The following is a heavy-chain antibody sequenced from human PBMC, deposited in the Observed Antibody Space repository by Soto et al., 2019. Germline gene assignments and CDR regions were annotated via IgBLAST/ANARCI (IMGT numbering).Heavy chain of an antibody. J-gene: IGHJ6*02. CDR2: INPKSGGT. Sequence: ASVKVSCKASGYSLTDCHIHWVRQAPGQGLEWLGRINPKSGGTSTAQKFQGWVTMTTDTPISTDYMELTRLKSGDTAVYFCARGHSTDCSNGVCSFFYNHEMDVWGQGTTVTVSS. V-gene: IGHV1-2*04. CDR1: GYSLTDCH. CDR3: ARGHSTDCSNGVCSFFYNHEMDV. D-gene: IGHD2-8*01.